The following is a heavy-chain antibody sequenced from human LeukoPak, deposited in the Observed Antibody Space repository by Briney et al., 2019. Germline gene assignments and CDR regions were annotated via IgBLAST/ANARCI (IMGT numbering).Heavy chain of an antibody. D-gene: IGHD3-10*01. CDR2: INPNSGGT. CDR1: GYTFTGYY. J-gene: IGHJ5*02. CDR3: AKDRWFGELLGFDP. V-gene: IGHV1-2*02. Sequence: GASVKVSCKASGYTFTGYYMHWVRQAPGQGLEWMGWINPNSGGTNYAQKFQGRVTMTRDTSISTAYMELSRLRSDDTAVYYCAKDRWFGELLGFDPWGQGTLVTVSS.